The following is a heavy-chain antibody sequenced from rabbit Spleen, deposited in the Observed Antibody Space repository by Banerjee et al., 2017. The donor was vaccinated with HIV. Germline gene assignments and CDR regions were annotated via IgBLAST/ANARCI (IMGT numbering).Heavy chain of an antibody. V-gene: IGHV1S40*01. Sequence: QSLEESGGDLVKPGASLTLTCTASGVSFSSSSYMCWVRQAPGKGLEWIACIAGSSSGFTYSATWASARFTISRTSSTTVTLRMTSLTAADRATYFCARDSSSSFSSYGMDLWGQGTLVTVS. CDR3: ARDSSSSFSSYGMDL. CDR2: IAGSSSGFT. J-gene: IGHJ3*01. D-gene: IGHD1-1*01. CDR1: GVSFSSSSY.